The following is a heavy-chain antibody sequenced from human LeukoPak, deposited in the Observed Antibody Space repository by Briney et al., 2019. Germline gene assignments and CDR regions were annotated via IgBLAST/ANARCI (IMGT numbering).Heavy chain of an antibody. J-gene: IGHJ4*02. CDR1: GYTFTGYC. CDR3: AREDYDSSGYSDY. V-gene: IGHV1-2*02. CDR2: INPNSGGT. D-gene: IGHD3-22*01. Sequence: ASVKVSCKASGYTFTGYCMHWMRQAPGQGLEWMGWINPNSGGTNYAQKFQGRVTMTRDTSISTAYMELSRLRSDDTAVYYCAREDYDSSGYSDYWGQGTLVTVSS.